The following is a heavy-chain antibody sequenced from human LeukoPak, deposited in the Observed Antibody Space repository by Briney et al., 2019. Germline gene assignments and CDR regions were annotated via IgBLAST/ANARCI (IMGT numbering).Heavy chain of an antibody. V-gene: IGHV3-30*04. CDR3: AELGITMIGGV. J-gene: IGHJ6*04. D-gene: IGHD3-10*02. CDR1: GFTFTGHS. Sequence: GGSLRLSCVASGFTFTGHSMHWVRQAPGKGLEWVAVVGNDEKTKFYADSLKGRFTVSRDNSKNTVYLQMNSLRVEDTSVYYCAELGITMIGGVWGKGTTVTISS. CDR2: VGNDEKTK.